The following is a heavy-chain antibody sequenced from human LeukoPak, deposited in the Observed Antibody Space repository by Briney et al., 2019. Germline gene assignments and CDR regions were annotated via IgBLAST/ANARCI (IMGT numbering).Heavy chain of an antibody. CDR3: ARVPGPSGHNPNWFDP. V-gene: IGHV1-69*04. J-gene: IGHJ5*02. CDR2: IIPILGIA. Sequence: SVKVSCKASGGTFSRYAISWVRQAPGQGLAWMGRIIPILGIANYAQKFQGRVTITADKSTSTAYMELSSLRSEHTAVYYCARVPGPSGHNPNWFDPWGQGTLVTVSS. CDR1: GGTFSRYA. D-gene: IGHD1-14*01.